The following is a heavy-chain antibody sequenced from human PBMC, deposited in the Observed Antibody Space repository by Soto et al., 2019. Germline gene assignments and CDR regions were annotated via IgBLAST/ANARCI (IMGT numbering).Heavy chain of an antibody. Sequence: GGSLRLSCTASGFSFINYAMTWVRQAPGKGLEWVSTIGGSGDITHFADSVRGRFTISRENSENMLSLQMDSLRVEDTAIYYCAKDGYGSGWSAGYLDHWGQGILVTVSS. CDR3: AKDGYGSGWSAGYLDH. D-gene: IGHD6-19*01. J-gene: IGHJ4*02. CDR2: IGGSGDIT. V-gene: IGHV3-23*01. CDR1: GFSFINYA.